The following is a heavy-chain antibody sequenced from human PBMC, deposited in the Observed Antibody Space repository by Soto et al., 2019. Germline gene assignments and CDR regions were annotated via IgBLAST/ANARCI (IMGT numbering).Heavy chain of an antibody. V-gene: IGHV1-69*01. CDR2: IIPISDTT. Sequence: QVQLVQSGAEVKKPGSSVKVSCKASGGTFSSYAISWVRQAPGQGLEWMGGIIPISDTTNYAQKFQGRVTITADESTSTAYMELSSRRSEDTAVYYCARSQGSSTSLEIYYYYYYGMDVWGQGTTVTVS. CDR3: ARSQGSSTSLEIYYYYYYGMDV. J-gene: IGHJ6*02. CDR1: GGTFSSYA. D-gene: IGHD2-2*01.